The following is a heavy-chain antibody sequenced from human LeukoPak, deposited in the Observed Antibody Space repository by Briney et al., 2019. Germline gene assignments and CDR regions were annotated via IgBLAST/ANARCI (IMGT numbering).Heavy chain of an antibody. CDR2: ISAYNGNT. CDR3: ATNEGYSYDNWFDP. D-gene: IGHD5-18*01. V-gene: IGHV1-18*01. Sequence: ASVKVSCKASGYAFTSYGISWVRQAPGQGLEWMGWISAYNGNTKYAQKLQGRVTMTTDTYTSTAYMELRSLRSDDTAVYYCATNEGYSYDNWFDPWGQGTLVTVSS. CDR1: GYAFTSYG. J-gene: IGHJ5*02.